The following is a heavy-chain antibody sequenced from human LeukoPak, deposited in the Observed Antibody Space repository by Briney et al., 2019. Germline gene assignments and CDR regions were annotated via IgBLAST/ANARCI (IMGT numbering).Heavy chain of an antibody. Sequence: ASVKVSCKASGYPFTSYAMNWVRQAPGQGLEWMGWINTNTGNPTYAQGFTGRFVFSLDTSVTTTYLQINDLKAEDTAVYFCARALDSLGGLSLPDYWGQGTLVTVSS. CDR2: INTNTGNP. D-gene: IGHD3-16*02. J-gene: IGHJ4*02. CDR1: GYPFTSYA. CDR3: ARALDSLGGLSLPDY. V-gene: IGHV7-4-1*02.